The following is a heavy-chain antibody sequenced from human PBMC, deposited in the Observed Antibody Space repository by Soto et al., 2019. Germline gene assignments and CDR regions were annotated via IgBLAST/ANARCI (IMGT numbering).Heavy chain of an antibody. CDR1: GDSIKRDDYY. Sequence: QVQLQESGPGLVKPSQTLSLTCTVSGDSIKRDDYYWSWFRQPPGKGLEWIGYVLYSGITYYNPSLKSRLIISLDTSKNQSSLNLTSVTAADTAVYYCARDGGPLYYGMDFWGQGTTVTVSS. D-gene: IGHD3-10*01. CDR3: ARDGGPLYYGMDF. J-gene: IGHJ6*02. V-gene: IGHV4-30-4*01. CDR2: VLYSGIT.